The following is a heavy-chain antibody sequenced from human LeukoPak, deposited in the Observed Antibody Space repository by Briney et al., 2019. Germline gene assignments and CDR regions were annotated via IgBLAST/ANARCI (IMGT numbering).Heavy chain of an antibody. V-gene: IGHV1-46*01. J-gene: IGHJ4*02. D-gene: IGHD1-26*01. CDR3: ASTSGSGSYYRGRYFDY. CDR1: GYTFTSYY. Sequence: ASVKVSCKASGYTFTSYYMHWVRQAPGQGLEWMGIINPSGGSTSYAQKFQGRVTMTRDTSTSTVYMELSSLRSEDTAVYYCASTSGSGSYYRGRYFDYWGQGTLVTVSS. CDR2: INPSGGST.